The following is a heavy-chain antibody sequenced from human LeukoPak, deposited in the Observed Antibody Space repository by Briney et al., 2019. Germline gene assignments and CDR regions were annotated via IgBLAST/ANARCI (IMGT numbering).Heavy chain of an antibody. V-gene: IGHV3-7*01. CDR2: INPAGSQR. CDR1: GFMFSDYW. J-gene: IGHJ4*02. D-gene: IGHD4-11*01. CDR3: VKWGPYCSTHYCPALES. Sequence: GGSLRLSCTASGFMFSDYWMSWVRQAPGKGPEWVANINPAGSQRYSVDCLKGRATVAIDNAKKSFYLQMNYLRPEDTPVYYCVKWGPYCSTHYCPALESWGQGTLVTVSS.